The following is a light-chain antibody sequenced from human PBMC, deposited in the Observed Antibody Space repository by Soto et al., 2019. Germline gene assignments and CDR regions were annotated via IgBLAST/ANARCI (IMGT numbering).Light chain of an antibody. CDR2: GAS. CDR1: QRVSSNY. V-gene: IGKV3-20*01. Sequence: EIVLTQSPGTLSWSPGDRATLSCRASQRVSSNYLAWYQQKPGQAPRLLIYGASSRANGIPDRFSGSGSGTEFTLTINSLEPEDFAVYYCQQYATSARLTFGPGTKVDI. J-gene: IGKJ3*01. CDR3: QQYATSARLT.